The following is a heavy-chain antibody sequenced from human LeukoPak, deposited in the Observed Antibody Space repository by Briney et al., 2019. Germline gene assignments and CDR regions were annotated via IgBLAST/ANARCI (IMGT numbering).Heavy chain of an antibody. Sequence: ASVKVSCKASGYSFTAYYIHWVRQAPGQGLEWMGWINPNSGGTNFAQKFQGRVAMTRDTSISTAYMELSRLRSDDTAVYYCVRHVGYSNWFDPWGQGTLVTVSS. CDR2: INPNSGGT. J-gene: IGHJ5*02. D-gene: IGHD2-15*01. CDR1: GYSFTAYY. V-gene: IGHV1-2*02. CDR3: VRHVGYSNWFDP.